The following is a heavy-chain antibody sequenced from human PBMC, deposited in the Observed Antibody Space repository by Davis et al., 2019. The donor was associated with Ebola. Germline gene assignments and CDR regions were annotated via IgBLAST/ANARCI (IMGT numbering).Heavy chain of an antibody. CDR3: TRALSGSSYDASDI. D-gene: IGHD1-26*01. V-gene: IGHV3-30*03. J-gene: IGHJ3*02. CDR2: ISYDGSNK. Sequence: GESLKISCAASGFTFSSYGMHWVRQAPGKGLEWVAVISYDGSNKYYADSVKGRFTISRDNSKNTLYLQMNSLRAEDTAVYYCTRALSGSSYDASDIWGQGTTVTVSS. CDR1: GFTFSSYG.